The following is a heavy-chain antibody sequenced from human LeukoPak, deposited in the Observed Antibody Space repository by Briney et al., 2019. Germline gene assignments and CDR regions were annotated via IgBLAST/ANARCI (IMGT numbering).Heavy chain of an antibody. CDR3: ARTLQSSLNY. CDR2: IDWDDDK. Sequence: SGPTLVNPTQTLTLTCTFSGFSPGTSGMCVSWIRQPPGKALEWLARIDWDDDKYYNTSLKTRLTISKDTSKNQVVLIMTDMDFVDTAISYCARTLQSSLNYWGQGTLVTVSS. D-gene: IGHD4-11*01. V-gene: IGHV2-70*11. CDR1: GFSPGTSGMC. J-gene: IGHJ4*02.